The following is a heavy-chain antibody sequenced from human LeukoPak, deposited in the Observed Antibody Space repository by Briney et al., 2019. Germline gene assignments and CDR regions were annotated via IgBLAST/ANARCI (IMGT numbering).Heavy chain of an antibody. CDR3: ARDPDYGDLDY. V-gene: IGHV3-30-3*01. CDR1: GFTFSSYA. CDR2: ISYDGSNK. Sequence: GGSLRLSCAASGFTFSSYAMSWVRQAPGKGLEWVAVISYDGSNKYYADSVKGRFTISRDNSKNTLYLQMNSLRAEDTAVYYCARDPDYGDLDYWGQGTLVTVSS. D-gene: IGHD4-17*01. J-gene: IGHJ4*02.